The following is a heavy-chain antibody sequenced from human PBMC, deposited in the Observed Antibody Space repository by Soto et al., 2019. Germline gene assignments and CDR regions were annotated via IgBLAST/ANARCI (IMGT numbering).Heavy chain of an antibody. CDR1: GFTFSSYA. V-gene: IGHV3-30-3*01. J-gene: IGHJ3*02. CDR3: AREGDYYDRSGDKRRPDEAFDI. CDR2: ISYDGSNK. Sequence: GEFLRLACAASGFTFSSYAMPWVRQAPGKGVEWVAVISYDGSNKYYADSVKGRFTISRDNSTNTPYLQMNSLRAEDTDVDHCAREGDYYDRSGDKRRPDEAFDIWGHGTMGT. D-gene: IGHD3-22*01.